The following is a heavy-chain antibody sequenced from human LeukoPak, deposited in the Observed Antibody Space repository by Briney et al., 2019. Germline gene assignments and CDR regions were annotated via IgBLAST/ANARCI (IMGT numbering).Heavy chain of an antibody. Sequence: SETLSLTCAVYGASFRGFHWSWIRQPPGKGLEWIGKIDHSGRTNYNPSLKSRVTMSVDTSKDQFSLKLSSVTAADTAVYYCARSYYDSSGYGGPHYYYMDVWGKGTTVTISS. CDR3: ARSYYDSSGYGGPHYYYMDV. CDR2: IDHSGRT. V-gene: IGHV4-34*01. J-gene: IGHJ6*03. D-gene: IGHD3-22*01. CDR1: GASFRGFH.